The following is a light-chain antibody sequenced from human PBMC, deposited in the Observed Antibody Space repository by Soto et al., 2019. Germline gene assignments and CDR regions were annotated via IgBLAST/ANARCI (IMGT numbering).Light chain of an antibody. V-gene: IGLV2-23*02. CDR3: CSYAGSSTYV. J-gene: IGLJ1*01. Sequence: QSVLTQPASVSGSPRQSITISCTGTSSDVGSYKYVSWYQQHPGKAPKLMIYEVSKRPSGYANRFSGSKSGNTASLTISGLQAEDEADYYCCSYAGSSTYVFGTGTKLTVL. CDR1: SSDVGSYKY. CDR2: EVS.